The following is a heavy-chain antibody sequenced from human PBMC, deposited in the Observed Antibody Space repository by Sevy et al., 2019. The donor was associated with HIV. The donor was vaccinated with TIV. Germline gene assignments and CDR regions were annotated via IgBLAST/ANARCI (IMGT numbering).Heavy chain of an antibody. Sequence: GGSLRLSCAASGFSLSSYSMNWVRQAPGKGLQWVSSISSSSSYIYYAYSVRGRFTISRDNAKNSLYLQMNSLRAEDTAVYYCARDLHNDYGDYRGKHDAFDIWGQGTMVTVSS. CDR1: GFSLSSYS. D-gene: IGHD4-17*01. CDR3: ARDLHNDYGDYRGKHDAFDI. V-gene: IGHV3-21*01. J-gene: IGHJ3*02. CDR2: ISSSSSYI.